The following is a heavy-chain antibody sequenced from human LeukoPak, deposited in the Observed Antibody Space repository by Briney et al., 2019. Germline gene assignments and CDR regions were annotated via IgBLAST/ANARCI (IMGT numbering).Heavy chain of an antibody. CDR3: ARDDPLDKISSGWGP. J-gene: IGHJ5*02. CDR1: GYTFTSYY. D-gene: IGHD6-19*01. V-gene: IGHV1-46*01. Sequence: ASVKVSCKASGYTFTSYYIHWVRQAPGQELEWMGIINPSGGSTSYAQKFQGRVTMTRDTSTNTVYMELSSLRSEDTAVYYCARDDPLDKISSGWGPWGQGTLVTVSS. CDR2: INPSGGST.